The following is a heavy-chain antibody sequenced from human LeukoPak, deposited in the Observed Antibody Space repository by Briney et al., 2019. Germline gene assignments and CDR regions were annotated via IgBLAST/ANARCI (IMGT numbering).Heavy chain of an antibody. CDR1: GFTFSSYS. J-gene: IGHJ6*02. CDR2: ISSSSSYI. CDR3: AKEQQLAYYYYGMDV. V-gene: IGHV3-21*04. Sequence: GGSLGLSCAASGFTFSSYSMNWVRQAPGKGLEWVSSISSSSSYIYYADSVKGRFTISRDNAKNSLYLQMNSLRAEDTAVYYCAKEQQLAYYYYGMDVWDQGTTVTVSS. D-gene: IGHD6-13*01.